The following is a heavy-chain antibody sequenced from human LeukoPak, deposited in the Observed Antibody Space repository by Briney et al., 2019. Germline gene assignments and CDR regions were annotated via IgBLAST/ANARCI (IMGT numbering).Heavy chain of an antibody. J-gene: IGHJ3*02. CDR1: GYTFITYW. CDR3: ARPDDYGGKPSAFDI. CDR2: IYPGDSDT. V-gene: IGHV5-51*01. Sequence: PGESPKISCKGSGYTFITYWIGWVRQMPGKGLGWMGIIYPGDSDTRYSPSFQGQVTISADKSITTAYLQWNSLKASDTAMYYCARPDDYGGKPSAFDIWGQGTMVTVSS. D-gene: IGHD4-23*01.